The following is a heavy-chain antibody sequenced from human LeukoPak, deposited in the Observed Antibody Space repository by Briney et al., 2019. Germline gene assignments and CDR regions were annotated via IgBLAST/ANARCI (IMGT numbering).Heavy chain of an antibody. CDR1: GGTFSSYS. CDR2: IIPILDIT. J-gene: IGHJ4*02. V-gene: IGHV1-69*02. CDR3: ARNSAGYSSGYYYY. Sequence: ASVKVSCKASGGTFSSYSFSWVRQAPGQGLEWMGRIIPILDITNYAQRFQGRVTITADKSTSTAYMELSSLTSEDTAVYYCARNSAGYSSGYYYYWSQGTLVTVSS. D-gene: IGHD6-25*01.